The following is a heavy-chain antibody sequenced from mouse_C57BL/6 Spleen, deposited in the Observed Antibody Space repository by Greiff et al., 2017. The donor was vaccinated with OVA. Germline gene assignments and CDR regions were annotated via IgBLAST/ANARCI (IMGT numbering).Heavy chain of an antibody. V-gene: IGHV3-6*01. CDR3: ASGYGYFDY. J-gene: IGHJ2*01. D-gene: IGHD2-2*01. CDR1: GYSITSGYY. Sequence: QSGPGLVKPSQSLSLTCSVTGYSITSGYYWNWIRQFPGNKLAWMGYISYDGSNNSNPSLKNRISITRDTSKNQFFLKLNAVTTEDTATYYCASGYGYFDYWGQGTTLTVSS. CDR2: ISYDGSN.